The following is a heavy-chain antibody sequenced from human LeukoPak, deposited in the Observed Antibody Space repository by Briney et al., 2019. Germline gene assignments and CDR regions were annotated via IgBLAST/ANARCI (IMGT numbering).Heavy chain of an antibody. D-gene: IGHD6-13*01. V-gene: IGHV3-23*01. CDR1: GFTFSSYA. CDR2: ISGSGGST. CDR3: AKVPIGIAAAGTAYYFDY. Sequence: PGGSLTLSCAASGFTFSSYAMSWVRQAPGKGLEWVSAISGSGGSTYYADSVKGRFTISRDNSKNTLYLQMNSLRAEDTAVYYCAKVPIGIAAAGTAYYFDYWGQGTLVTVSS. J-gene: IGHJ4*02.